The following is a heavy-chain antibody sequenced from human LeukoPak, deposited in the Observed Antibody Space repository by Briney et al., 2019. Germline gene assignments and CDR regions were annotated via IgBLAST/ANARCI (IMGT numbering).Heavy chain of an antibody. CDR2: ISSSSSTI. CDR3: TGSGWYG. J-gene: IGHJ4*02. Sequence: GGSLRLSCAASGFTFSSYSMNWVRQAPGKGLEWVSYISSSSSTIYYADSVKGRFTISRDNSKNTLYLQMNSLRAEDTAVYYYTGSGWYGWGQGTLVTVSS. CDR1: GFTFSSYS. D-gene: IGHD6-19*01. V-gene: IGHV3-48*01.